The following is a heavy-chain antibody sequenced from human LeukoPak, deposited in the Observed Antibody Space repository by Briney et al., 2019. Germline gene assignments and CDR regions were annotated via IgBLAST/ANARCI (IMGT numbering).Heavy chain of an antibody. CDR1: GYTFTGYY. D-gene: IGHD6-13*01. CDR3: ARGPHQYSSSWYPRTLYYFDY. CDR2: INPNSGGT. J-gene: IGHJ4*02. V-gene: IGHV1-2*02. Sequence: ASVKVSCKASGYTFTGYYMHWVRQAPGQGLEWMGWINPNSGGTNYAQKFQGRVTMTRDTSISTAYMELSRLRSDDTAVYYCARGPHQYSSSWYPRTLYYFDYWGLGTLVTVSS.